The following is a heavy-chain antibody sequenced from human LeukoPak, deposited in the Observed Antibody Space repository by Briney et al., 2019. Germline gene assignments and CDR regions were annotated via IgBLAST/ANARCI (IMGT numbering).Heavy chain of an antibody. J-gene: IGHJ4*02. CDR3: ASFYDSTGRDY. CDR1: GFTFGGYE. D-gene: IGHD3-22*01. Sequence: PGGSLRLSCAASGFTFGGYEMNWVRQAPGGGLEWVSYISSSGSTINYADSVKGRFTISRDNAKNSLYLQMSSLRAEDTAVYYCASFYDSTGRDYWGQGTLVTVSS. V-gene: IGHV3-48*03. CDR2: ISSSGSTI.